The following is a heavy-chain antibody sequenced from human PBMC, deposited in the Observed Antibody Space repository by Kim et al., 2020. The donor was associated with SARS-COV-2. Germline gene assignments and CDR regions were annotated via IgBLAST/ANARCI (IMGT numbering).Heavy chain of an antibody. Sequence: DFAVSVQSRQTINPDTSKNQFPLQLNSVTPEHTAVYYCAREDNSILFDYWGQGTLVTVSS. V-gene: IGHV6-1*01. D-gene: IGHD6-13*01. J-gene: IGHJ4*02. CDR3: AREDNSILFDY.